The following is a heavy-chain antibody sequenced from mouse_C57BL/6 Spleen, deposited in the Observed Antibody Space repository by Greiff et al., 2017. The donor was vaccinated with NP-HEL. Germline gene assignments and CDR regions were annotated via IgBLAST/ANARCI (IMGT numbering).Heavy chain of an antibody. CDR1: GYTFTSYW. J-gene: IGHJ3*01. CDR3: ARQGLRRGLAY. CDR2: IYPGSGST. D-gene: IGHD2-4*01. Sequence: QVQLQQSGAELVKPGASVKMSCKASGYTFTSYWITWVKQRPGQGLEWIGDIYPGSGSTNYNEKFKSKATLTVDTSSSTAYMQLSSLTSEDSAVYYCARQGLRRGLAYWGQGTLVTVSA. V-gene: IGHV1-55*01.